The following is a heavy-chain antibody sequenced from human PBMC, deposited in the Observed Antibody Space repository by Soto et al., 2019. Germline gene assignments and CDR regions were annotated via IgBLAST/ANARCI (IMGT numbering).Heavy chain of an antibody. Sequence: QVQLVQSGAEVKKPGASVKVSCKASGYTFTGYYMHWVRQAPGQGLEWMGWINPNSGGTNYAQTFQGRVTMNRDTSISTAYMELSRLRSDDTAVYYCARERAGIAVATFQHWGQGTLVTVSS. CDR2: INPNSGGT. CDR1: GYTFTGYY. D-gene: IGHD6-19*01. CDR3: ARERAGIAVATFQH. J-gene: IGHJ1*01. V-gene: IGHV1-2*02.